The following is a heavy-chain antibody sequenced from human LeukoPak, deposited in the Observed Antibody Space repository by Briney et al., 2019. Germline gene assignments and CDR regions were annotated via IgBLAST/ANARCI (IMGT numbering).Heavy chain of an antibody. J-gene: IGHJ4*02. CDR2: INHSGST. CDR3: ARAFYYYGPVVDY. Sequence: SETLSLTCAVYGGSFSGYYWSWIRQPPGKGLEWIGEINHSGSTNYNPSLKSRVTISVDTSKNQFSLKLSSVTAADTAVYYCARAFYYYGPVVDYWGQGTLVTVSS. V-gene: IGHV4-34*01. D-gene: IGHD3-10*01. CDR1: GGSFSGYY.